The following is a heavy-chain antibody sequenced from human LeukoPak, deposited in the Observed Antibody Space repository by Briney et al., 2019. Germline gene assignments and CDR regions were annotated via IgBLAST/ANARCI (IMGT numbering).Heavy chain of an antibody. D-gene: IGHD2-2*01. CDR1: GFTFSSYA. Sequence: GGSLRLSCAASGFTFSSYAMSWVRQAPGKGLEWVSAISGSGGSTYYADSVKGRFTISRDNSKNTLYLQMNSLRAEDTAVYYCAANPLSPFYQLPPHYWGQGTLVTVSS. CDR3: AANPLSPFYQLPPHY. V-gene: IGHV3-23*01. J-gene: IGHJ4*02. CDR2: ISGSGGST.